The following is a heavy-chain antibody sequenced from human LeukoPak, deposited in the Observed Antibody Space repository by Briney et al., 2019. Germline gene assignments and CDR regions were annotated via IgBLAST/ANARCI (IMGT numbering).Heavy chain of an antibody. V-gene: IGHV3-30*04. CDR2: ISYDGSNK. D-gene: IGHD5-12*01. CDR1: VFTFSSNA. CDR3: ARSAAAGRIVATFDY. Sequence: PGWSLTLSCPPSVFTFSSNAMHWLRQAPAKGLEWVAIISYDGSNKYYADSVKGRFTISRDKSKNTLYLQMNSLRGEDTAVYYCARSAAAGRIVATFDYWGQGTLVTVSS. J-gene: IGHJ4*02.